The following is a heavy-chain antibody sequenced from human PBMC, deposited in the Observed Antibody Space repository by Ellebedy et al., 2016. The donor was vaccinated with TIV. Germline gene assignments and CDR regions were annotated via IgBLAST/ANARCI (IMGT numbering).Heavy chain of an antibody. CDR1: GGSISSSSYY. CDR3: ARRDGSYVDY. V-gene: IGHV4-39*01. J-gene: IGHJ4*02. CDR2: IYYSGST. D-gene: IGHD1-26*01. Sequence: MPSETLSLTCTVSGGSISSSSYYWGWIRQPPGKGLEWIGSIYYSGSTYYNPSLKSRVTISVDTSKNQFSLKLSSVTAADTAVYYCARRDGSYVDYWGQGTLVTVSS.